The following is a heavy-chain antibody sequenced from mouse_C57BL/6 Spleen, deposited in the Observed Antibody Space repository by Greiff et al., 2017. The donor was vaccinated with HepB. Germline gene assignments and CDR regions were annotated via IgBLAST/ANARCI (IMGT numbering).Heavy chain of an antibody. CDR1: GYSFTGYY. V-gene: IGHV1-42*01. CDR2: INPSTGGT. Sequence: VQLKQSGPELVKPGASVKISCKASGYSFTGYYMNWVKQSPEKSLEWIGEINPSTGGTTYNQKFKAKATLTVDKSSSTAYMQLKSLTSEDSAVYYCARRGNYYGSHDYWGQGTTLTVSS. CDR3: ARRGNYYGSHDY. D-gene: IGHD1-1*01. J-gene: IGHJ2*01.